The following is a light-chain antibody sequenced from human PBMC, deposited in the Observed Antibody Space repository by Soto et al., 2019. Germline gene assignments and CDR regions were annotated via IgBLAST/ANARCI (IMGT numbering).Light chain of an antibody. J-gene: IGLJ3*02. CDR1: KLGDKY. CDR2: QDS. Sequence: SYELTQPPSVSVSPGQTASITCSGDKLGDKYACWYQQKPGQSPVLVIYQDSKRPSGIPERFSGSNSGNTATLTISGTQAMDEADYYCQAWDSSTFWVFGGVTKLTGL. V-gene: IGLV3-1*01. CDR3: QAWDSSTFWV.